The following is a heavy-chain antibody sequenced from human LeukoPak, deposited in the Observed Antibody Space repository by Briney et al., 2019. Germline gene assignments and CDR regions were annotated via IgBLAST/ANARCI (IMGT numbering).Heavy chain of an antibody. CDR3: ARDSMDSITIFGVVIINAFDI. CDR1: GGTFSSYA. D-gene: IGHD3-3*01. Sequence: SVKVSCKASGGTFSSYAISWVRQAPGQGLEWMGGIIPIFGTANYAQKFQGGVTITADESPSTAYMELSSLRSEDTAVYYCARDSMDSITIFGVVIINAFDIWGQGTMVTVSS. V-gene: IGHV1-69*13. CDR2: IIPIFGTA. J-gene: IGHJ3*02.